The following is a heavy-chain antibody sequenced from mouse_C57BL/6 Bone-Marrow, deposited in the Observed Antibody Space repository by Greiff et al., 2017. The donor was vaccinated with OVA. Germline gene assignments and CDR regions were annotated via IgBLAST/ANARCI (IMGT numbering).Heavy chain of an antibody. D-gene: IGHD1-1*01. Sequence: VQLQQSGAELAKPGASVKLSCKASGYTFTSYWMHWVKQRPGPGLEWIGYINPSSGYTKYNQKFKDKATLTADKSSSTAYMQLSSLTYEDSAVYYCARRNYGSSYVKGGDDFDYWGQGTTLTVSS. J-gene: IGHJ2*01. V-gene: IGHV1-7*01. CDR1: GYTFTSYW. CDR2: INPSSGYT. CDR3: ARRNYGSSYVKGGDDFDY.